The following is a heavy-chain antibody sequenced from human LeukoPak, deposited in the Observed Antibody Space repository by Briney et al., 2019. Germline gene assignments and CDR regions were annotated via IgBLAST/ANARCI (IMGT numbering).Heavy chain of an antibody. J-gene: IGHJ4*02. V-gene: IGHV1-2*02. D-gene: IGHD3-22*01. CDR1: GYTFTGYY. Sequence: ASVKVSCKASGYTFTGYYMHWVRQAPGQGLEWMGWINPNSGGTNYAQKFQGRVTMTTDTSTSTVYMELRSLRSDDTAVYYCARGSPPRGNYDSRGYYSYYFDYWGQGTLVTVSS. CDR3: ARGSPPRGNYDSRGYYSYYFDY. CDR2: INPNSGGT.